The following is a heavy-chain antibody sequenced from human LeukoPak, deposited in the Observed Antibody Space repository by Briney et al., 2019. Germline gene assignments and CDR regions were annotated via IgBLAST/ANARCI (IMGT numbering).Heavy chain of an antibody. D-gene: IGHD4-11*01. CDR3: SKDDYRRFPRYFYS. CDR1: GFTLSNYA. J-gene: IGHJ4*02. V-gene: IGHV3-30*18. CDR2: ISNDGITE. Sequence: GGSLRLSCAVSGFTLSNYAMHWVRQAPGKGLEWVAFISNDGITEYYADSMKGRFTISRDNSKNTVYLQMNSLRPEDTALYYCSKDDYRRFPRYFYSWGQGTLVTVPS.